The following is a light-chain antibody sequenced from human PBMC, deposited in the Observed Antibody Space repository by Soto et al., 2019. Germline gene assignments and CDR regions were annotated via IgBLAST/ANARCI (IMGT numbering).Light chain of an antibody. CDR1: SSNIGNNY. J-gene: IGLJ2*01. Sequence: QAVVTQPPSVSAAPGQKVTISCSGSSSNIGNNYVSWYQQLPGTAPKLLIYDNNKRPSGIPDRFSGSKSDTSATLGITGLQTGDEADYYCATWDSSLSAVVFGGGTKVTVL. CDR2: DNN. V-gene: IGLV1-51*01. CDR3: ATWDSSLSAVV.